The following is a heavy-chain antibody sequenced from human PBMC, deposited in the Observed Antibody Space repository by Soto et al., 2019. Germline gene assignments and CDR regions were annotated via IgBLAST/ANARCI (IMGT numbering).Heavy chain of an antibody. CDR3: TRPSYNWNDDYFDY. CDR2: IRSKANSYAT. Sequence: GGSLRLSCAASGFTFSGSAMHWVRQASGKGLEWVGRIRSKANSYATAYVASVKGRFTISRDDSKNTAYLQMNSLKTEDTAVYYCTRPSYNWNDDYFDYWGQGTLVTVSS. D-gene: IGHD1-20*01. J-gene: IGHJ4*02. V-gene: IGHV3-73*01. CDR1: GFTFSGSA.